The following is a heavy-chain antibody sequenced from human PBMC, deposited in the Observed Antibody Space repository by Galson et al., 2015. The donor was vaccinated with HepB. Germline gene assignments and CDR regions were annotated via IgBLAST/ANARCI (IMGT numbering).Heavy chain of an antibody. V-gene: IGHV1-2*06. CDR2: INPNSGVT. D-gene: IGHD5-24*01. CDR3: ARGRFGEMATITRPDFDY. Sequence: SVKVSCKASGYTFTGYYIHWVRQAPGQGLEWLGRINPNSGVTNYAQKFQGGVPMTRDTAISTASMGLRRLTSDDTAVYYCARGRFGEMATITRPDFDYWGQGTLVTVSS. CDR1: GYTFTGYY. J-gene: IGHJ4*02.